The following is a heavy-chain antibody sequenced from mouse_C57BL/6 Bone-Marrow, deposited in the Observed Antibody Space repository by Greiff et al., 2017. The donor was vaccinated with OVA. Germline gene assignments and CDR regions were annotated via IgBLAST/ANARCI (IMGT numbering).Heavy chain of an antibody. V-gene: IGHV14-4*01. CDR2: IDPENGDT. J-gene: IGHJ2*01. Sequence: EVQLQQSGAELVRPGASVKLSCTASGFNIKDDYMHWVKQRPEQGLEWIGWIDPENGDTEYASKFQGKATITADTSSNTAYLQLSSLTSEDTAVYYCTTFITTVVADFDYWGQGTTRTVSS. CDR3: TTFITTVVADFDY. D-gene: IGHD1-1*01. CDR1: GFNIKDDY.